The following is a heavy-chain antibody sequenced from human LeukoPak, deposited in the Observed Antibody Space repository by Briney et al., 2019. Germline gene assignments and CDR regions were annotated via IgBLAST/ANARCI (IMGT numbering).Heavy chain of an antibody. D-gene: IGHD3-10*01. V-gene: IGHV1-2*02. CDR2: INPNSGGT. CDR3: ARLWFGEALNWFDP. J-gene: IGHJ5*02. CDR1: GYTFTGYY. Sequence: GASVKVSCKASGYTFTGYYMHWVRQAPGQGLEWMGWINPNSGGTNYAQKFQGRVTMTRDTSISTAYMELSRLRSDDTAVYYCARLWFGEALNWFDPWGQGTLVTVSS.